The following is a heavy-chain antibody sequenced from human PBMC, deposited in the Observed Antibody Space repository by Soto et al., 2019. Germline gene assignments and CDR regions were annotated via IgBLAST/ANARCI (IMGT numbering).Heavy chain of an antibody. CDR3: AGNYYDSSGYLFRTAYYYYGMDV. CDR2: IIPIFGTA. Sequence: GASVKVSCKASGGTFSSYAISWVRQAPGQGLEWMGGIIPIFGTANYAQKFQGRVTITADKSTSTAYMELSSLRSEDTAVYYCAGNYYDSSGYLFRTAYYYYGMDVWDQGTTVTVSS. V-gene: IGHV1-69*06. D-gene: IGHD3-22*01. J-gene: IGHJ6*02. CDR1: GGTFSSYA.